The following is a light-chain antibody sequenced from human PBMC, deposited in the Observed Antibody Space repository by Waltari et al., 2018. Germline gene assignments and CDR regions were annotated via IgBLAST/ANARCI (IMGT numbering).Light chain of an antibody. CDR3: QMYVRLPVT. J-gene: IGKJ1*01. CDR1: QSVGRS. CDR2: GAS. Sequence: ETVLTQSPGTLSLSPGEGATLSCRASQSVGRSLVWYQPKPGRAPRLLIYGASIRATGIPDRFTGSGSGTDFSLTISRLEPEDFAVYYCQMYVRLPVTFGQGTKVEI. V-gene: IGKV3-20*01.